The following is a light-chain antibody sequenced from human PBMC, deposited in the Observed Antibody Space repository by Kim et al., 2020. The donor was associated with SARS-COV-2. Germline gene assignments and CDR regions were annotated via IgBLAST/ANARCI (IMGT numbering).Light chain of an antibody. CDR3: QVWDSSSDHPV. CDR2: YDN. V-gene: IGLV3-21*04. Sequence: PGKTARITCGGNNIGIKSVHWYQQKPGLAPVLVIYYDNDRPSGIPERFSGSNSGNTATLTISRVEAGDEADYYCQVWDSSSDHPVFGGGTQLTVL. CDR1: NIGIKS. J-gene: IGLJ3*02.